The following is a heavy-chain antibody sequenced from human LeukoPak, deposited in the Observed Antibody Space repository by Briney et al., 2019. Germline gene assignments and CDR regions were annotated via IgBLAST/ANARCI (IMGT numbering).Heavy chain of an antibody. CDR3: ARESLYCSSTSCYKANPDY. D-gene: IGHD2-2*01. J-gene: IGHJ4*02. CDR1: GFTFSSYS. V-gene: IGHV3-21*01. Sequence: GGSLGLSCAASGFTFSSYSMNWVRQAPGKGLEWVSSISSSSSYIYYADSVKGRFTISRDNAKNSLYLQMNSLRAEDMAVYYCARESLYCSSTSCYKANPDYWGQGTLVTVSS. CDR2: ISSSSSYI.